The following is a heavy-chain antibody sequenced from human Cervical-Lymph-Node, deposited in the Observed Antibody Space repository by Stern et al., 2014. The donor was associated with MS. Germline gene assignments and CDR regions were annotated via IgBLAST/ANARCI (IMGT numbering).Heavy chain of an antibody. Sequence: QVQLVQSGAEVKRPGSSGKVSCKASGGIFTDLAISWVRQAPRQGLEWMGGIIPVFGTANYAPKFQGRVTFTADESTSTVYMELSRLRSDDTAVYYCARDSDLGNGGYGMDVWGQGTTVTVSS. J-gene: IGHJ6*02. CDR3: ARDSDLGNGGYGMDV. CDR2: IIPVFGTA. V-gene: IGHV1-69*01. CDR1: GGIFTDLA. D-gene: IGHD2-8*01.